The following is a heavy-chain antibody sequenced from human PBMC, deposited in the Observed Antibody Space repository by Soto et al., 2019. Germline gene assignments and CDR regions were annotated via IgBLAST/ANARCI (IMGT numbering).Heavy chain of an antibody. CDR1: GGTFSSYA. J-gene: IGHJ3*02. Sequence: ASVKVSCKASGGTFSSYAISWVRQAPGQGLEWMGGIIPIFGTANYAQKYKGRVTITADESTSTAYKEMSSLKTEDTAVYYCARDRATVVTPDAFDIWGQGTMVTV. CDR3: ARDRATVVTPDAFDI. D-gene: IGHD4-17*01. CDR2: IIPIFGTA. V-gene: IGHV1-69*13.